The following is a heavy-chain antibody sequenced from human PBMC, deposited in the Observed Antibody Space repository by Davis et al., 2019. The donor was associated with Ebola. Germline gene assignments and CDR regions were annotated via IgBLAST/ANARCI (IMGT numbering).Heavy chain of an antibody. CDR3: ARASGTGTTSSLFDY. J-gene: IGHJ4*02. CDR2: ISWNSGGI. D-gene: IGHD1-1*01. CDR1: GFTFDDYA. Sequence: PGGSLRLSCAASGFTFDDYAMHWVRQAPGKGLEWVSGISWNSGGIGYADSVKGRFTISRDNSKNTLYLQMNSLRAEDTAVYYCARASGTGTTSSLFDYWGQGTLVTVSS. V-gene: IGHV3-9*01.